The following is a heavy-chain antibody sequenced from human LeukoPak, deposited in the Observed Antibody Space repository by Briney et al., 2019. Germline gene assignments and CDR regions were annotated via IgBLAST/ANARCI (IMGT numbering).Heavy chain of an antibody. Sequence: PGGSLRLSCAASGFTFSSYGMHWVRQAPGKGLEWVAVISYDGSNKYYADSVKGRFTISRDNSKNTLYLQMNSLRAEDTAVYYCAKETEYCSGGSCQGIYYYYYGMDVWGQGTTVTVSS. J-gene: IGHJ6*02. CDR2: ISYDGSNK. CDR3: AKETEYCSGGSCQGIYYYYYGMDV. CDR1: GFTFSSYG. D-gene: IGHD2-15*01. V-gene: IGHV3-30*18.